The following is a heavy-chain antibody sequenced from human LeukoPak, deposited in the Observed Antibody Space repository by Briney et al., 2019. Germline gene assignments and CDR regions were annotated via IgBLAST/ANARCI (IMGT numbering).Heavy chain of an antibody. CDR3: AARDPCNGGICYGLRY. Sequence: GGSLRLSCGASGLTFGTSGMHWVRQAAAKRLDWVSAISGGGTAYYADSVRGRFTISTDNSKNTLYLQMNSLRAEDAATYYCAARDPCNGGICYGLRYWGQGTLVSVSS. CDR2: ISGGGTA. CDR1: GLTFGTSG. D-gene: IGHD3-16*01. J-gene: IGHJ4*02. V-gene: IGHV3-23*01.